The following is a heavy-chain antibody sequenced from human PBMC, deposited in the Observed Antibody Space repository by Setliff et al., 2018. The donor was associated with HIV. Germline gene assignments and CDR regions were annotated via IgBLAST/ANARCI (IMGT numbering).Heavy chain of an antibody. CDR3: ARVGGYNKFDY. V-gene: IGHV3-64*04. J-gene: IGHJ4*02. Sequence: PGGSLRLSCAASGFTFQSYEMNWVRQAPGKGLEYVSSISNNRDSTSYADSVKGRFTISRDNPKITLYLQIDSLRAEDTAVYYCARVGGYNKFDYWGQGTLVTVSS. CDR2: ISNNRDST. D-gene: IGHD5-12*01. CDR1: GFTFQSYE.